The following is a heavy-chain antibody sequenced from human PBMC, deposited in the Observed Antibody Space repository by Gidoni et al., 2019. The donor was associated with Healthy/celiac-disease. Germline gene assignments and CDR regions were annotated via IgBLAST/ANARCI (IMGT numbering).Heavy chain of an antibody. D-gene: IGHD3-10*01. CDR1: GFTFSNAW. CDR2: IKSKTDGGTT. J-gene: IGHJ4*02. Sequence: EVQLVESGGGLVKPGGSLRLSFAASGFTFSNAWMSWVRQAPGKGLEWVGRIKSKTDGGTTDYAAPVKGRFTISRDDSKNTLYLQMNSLKTEDTAVYYCTTDFLRITYLFNYWGQGTLVTVSS. V-gene: IGHV3-15*01. CDR3: TTDFLRITYLFNY.